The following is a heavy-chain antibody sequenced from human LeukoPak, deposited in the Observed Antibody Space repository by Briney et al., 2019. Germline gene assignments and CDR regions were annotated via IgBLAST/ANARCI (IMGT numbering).Heavy chain of an antibody. CDR3: ATMTTVTMYYYYYMDV. D-gene: IGHD4-17*01. J-gene: IGHJ6*03. CDR2: IYYSGST. CDR1: GGSISSSSYY. V-gene: IGHV4-39*07. Sequence: SETLSLTCTVSGGSISSSSYYWGWIRQPPGKGLEWIGSIYYSGSTYYNPSLKSRVTISVDTSKNQSSLKLSSVTAADTAVYYCATMTTVTMYYYYYMDVXGKGTXVTVSS.